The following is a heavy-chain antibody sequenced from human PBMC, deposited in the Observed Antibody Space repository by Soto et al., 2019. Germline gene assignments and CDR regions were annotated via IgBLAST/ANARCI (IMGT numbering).Heavy chain of an antibody. V-gene: IGHV3-48*02. Sequence: EVLLVESGGGLVRPGGSLRLSCTASGFTFSTYSMNWVRQAPGKGLEWISYISGISDVIYYTDTVKGRFTISRDNAKNSMYLHRNSVRDEDTALYDCAREVGPIDYWGQGTLVTVSS. D-gene: IGHD1-26*01. CDR2: ISGISDVI. CDR1: GFTFSTYS. J-gene: IGHJ4*02. CDR3: AREVGPIDY.